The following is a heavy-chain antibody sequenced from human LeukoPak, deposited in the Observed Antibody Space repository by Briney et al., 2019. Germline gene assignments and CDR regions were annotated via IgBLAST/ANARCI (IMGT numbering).Heavy chain of an antibody. CDR3: ARVTNYYGSGSYNY. Sequence: ASVKVSCKASGYTFTGYYMHWVRQAPGQGLEWMGWIHPNSGGTNYAQKFQGRVTMTRDTSISTASMELSRLRSDDTAVYYCARVTNYYGSGSYNYWGQGTLVTVSS. J-gene: IGHJ4*02. V-gene: IGHV1-2*02. CDR2: IHPNSGGT. D-gene: IGHD3-10*01. CDR1: GYTFTGYY.